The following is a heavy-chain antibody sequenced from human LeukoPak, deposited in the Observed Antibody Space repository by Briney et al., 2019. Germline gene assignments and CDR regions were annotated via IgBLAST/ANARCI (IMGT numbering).Heavy chain of an antibody. CDR2: ISGYRGNT. D-gene: IGHD2/OR15-2a*01. CDR1: GYTFTSFD. Sequence: ASVKVSCKTSGYTFTSFDINWVRQATGQGLEWMGWISGYRGNTNYAQKLQGRVTLTTDSSTGTAYMELRSLRSDDTAVYYCARSSLTILSGKFYYYYMDVWGEGTTVTISS. V-gene: IGHV1-18*01. J-gene: IGHJ6*03. CDR3: ARSSLTILSGKFYYYYMDV.